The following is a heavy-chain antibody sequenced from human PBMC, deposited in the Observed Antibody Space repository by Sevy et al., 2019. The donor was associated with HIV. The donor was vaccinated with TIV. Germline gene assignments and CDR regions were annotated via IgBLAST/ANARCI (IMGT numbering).Heavy chain of an antibody. Sequence: GGSLRLSCAASGFTFSYSGMHWVRQAPGQGLEWVTFIQYDGNNKYYADSVKGRFTISRDNSKNTLDLQMNSLRSDDTAVYYCAKNTAAVGTGGFDYWGQGTLVTVSS. J-gene: IGHJ4*02. CDR3: AKNTAAVGTGGFDY. V-gene: IGHV3-30*02. CDR2: IQYDGNNK. D-gene: IGHD6-13*01. CDR1: GFTFSYSG.